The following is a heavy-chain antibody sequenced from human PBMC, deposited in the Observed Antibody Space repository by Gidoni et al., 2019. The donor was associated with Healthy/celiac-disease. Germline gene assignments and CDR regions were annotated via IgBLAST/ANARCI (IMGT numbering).Heavy chain of an antibody. D-gene: IGHD3-16*01. V-gene: IGHV4-31*03. CDR3: ARDLGGLSKKGPLYFDL. J-gene: IGHJ2*01. CDR1: GGSISSGGYY. CDR2: IYYSGST. Sequence: QVQLQESGPGLVKPSQTLSLTCTVSGGSISSGGYYWSWIRQNPGKGLEWIGYIYYSGSTYYNPSLKSRVTISVDTSKNQFSLKLSSVTAADTAVYYCARDLGGLSKKGPLYFDLWGRGTLVTVSS.